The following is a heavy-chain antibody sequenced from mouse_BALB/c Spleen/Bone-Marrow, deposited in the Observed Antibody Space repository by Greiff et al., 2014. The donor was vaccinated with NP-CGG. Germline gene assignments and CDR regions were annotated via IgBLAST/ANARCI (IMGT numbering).Heavy chain of an antibody. J-gene: IGHJ4*01. CDR1: GYTFTSYW. V-gene: IGHV1S127*01. CDR3: TRWGTTVVAYYAMDY. D-gene: IGHD1-1*01. Sequence: QVQLQQSGAELVKPGASVKMSCKASGYTFTSYWMHWVKQRPGQGLEWIGVIDPSDSYTSYNQKFKGKATLTVDTSSSTAYMQLSSLTSEDSAVYYCTRWGTTVVAYYAMDYWGRGTSVTVSS. CDR2: IDPSDSYT.